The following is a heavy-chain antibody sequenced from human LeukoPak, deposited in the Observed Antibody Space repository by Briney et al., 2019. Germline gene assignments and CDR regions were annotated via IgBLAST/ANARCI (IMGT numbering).Heavy chain of an antibody. V-gene: IGHV1-18*01. CDR2: ISAYNGNT. CDR1: GYTFTSYG. CDR3: ARESRVSIFGVVIGHFDY. J-gene: IGHJ4*02. Sequence: GASVKVSCKASGYTFTSYGISWVRQAPGQGLEWMGWISAYNGNTNYAQKLRGRVTMTTDTSTSTAYMELRSLRSDDTAVYYCARESRVSIFGVVIGHFDYWGQGTLVTVSS. D-gene: IGHD3-3*01.